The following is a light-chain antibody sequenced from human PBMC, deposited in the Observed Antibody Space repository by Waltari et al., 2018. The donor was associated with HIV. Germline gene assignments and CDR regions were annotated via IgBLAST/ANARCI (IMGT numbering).Light chain of an antibody. CDR3: LHYKSYPLT. V-gene: IGKV1-5*03. Sequence: DIQMTQSPYTLSASVGDRVTITCRASQGVSSWLAWYQQKPGKAPKVLISKASSLVSGVPSRCSGSGSGTEFTLTISSLQPDDFASYFCLHYKSYPLTFGGGTKVEIK. CDR2: KAS. CDR1: QGVSSW. J-gene: IGKJ4*01.